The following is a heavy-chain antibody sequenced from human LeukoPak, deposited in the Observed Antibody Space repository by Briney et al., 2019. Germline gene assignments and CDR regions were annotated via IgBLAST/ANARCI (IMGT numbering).Heavy chain of an antibody. V-gene: IGHV3-30*18. CDR2: ISYDGSNK. D-gene: IGHD3-10*01. CDR1: GFTFSSYG. CDR3: AKDRGEQLLVTSFDY. Sequence: GGSLRLSCAASGFTFSSYGMHWVRQAPGKGLEWVAVISYDGSNKYYVDSVKGRFTISRDNSKNTLYLQMNSLRPEDTAVDYCAKDRGEQLLVTSFDYWGQGTLVTVSS. J-gene: IGHJ4*02.